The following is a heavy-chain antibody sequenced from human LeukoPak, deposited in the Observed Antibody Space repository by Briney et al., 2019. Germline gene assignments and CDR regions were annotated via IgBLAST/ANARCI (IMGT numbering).Heavy chain of an antibody. J-gene: IGHJ5*02. V-gene: IGHV1-2*06. Sequence: GASVKVSCKASGYTFTGYYMHWVRQAPGQGLEWMGRINPNSGGTNYAQKFQGRVTMTRDTSISTAYMELSRLRSDDTAVYYCALYYYGSGNIFDPWGQGILVTVSS. CDR1: GYTFTGYY. CDR3: ALYYYGSGNIFDP. D-gene: IGHD3-10*01. CDR2: INPNSGGT.